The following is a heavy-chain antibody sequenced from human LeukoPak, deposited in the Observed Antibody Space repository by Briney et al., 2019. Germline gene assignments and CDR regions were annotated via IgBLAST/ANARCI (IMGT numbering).Heavy chain of an antibody. J-gene: IGHJ5*02. CDR2: IKPSGGST. V-gene: IGHV1-46*01. CDR3: ARANYGQSFRWFDP. D-gene: IGHD4-17*01. CDR1: GYTFTSYD. Sequence: ASVKVSCKASGYTFTSYDMHWVRQAPGQGREWMGIIKPSGGSTSYAQKFQGRVTMTRDTSTSTVYMELNNLRSEDTAVYYCARANYGQSFRWFDPWGQGTLVTVSS.